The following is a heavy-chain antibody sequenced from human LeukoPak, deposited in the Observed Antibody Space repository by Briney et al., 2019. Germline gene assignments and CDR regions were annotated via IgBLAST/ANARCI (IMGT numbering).Heavy chain of an antibody. CDR2: IYYGGST. CDR1: GGSISSSSYY. J-gene: IGHJ4*02. D-gene: IGHD6-19*01. V-gene: IGHV4-39*01. Sequence: ASETLSLTCTVSGGSISSSSYYWGWIRQPPGKGLEWIGSIYYGGSTYYNPSLKSRVTISVDTSKNQFSLKLSSVTAADTAVYYCARGPAPGDIAVAGSFDYWGQGTLVTVSS. CDR3: ARGPAPGDIAVAGSFDY.